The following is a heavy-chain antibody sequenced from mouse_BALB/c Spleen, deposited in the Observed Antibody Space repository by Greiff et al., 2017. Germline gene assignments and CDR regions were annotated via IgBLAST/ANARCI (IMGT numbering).Heavy chain of an antibody. J-gene: IGHJ4*01. D-gene: IGHD2-4*01. CDR3: ASATMITTPYYYAMDY. V-gene: IGHV1-63*02. Sequence: QVQLQQSGAELVRPGTSVKISCKASGYTFTNYWLGWVKQRPGYGLEWIGDIYPGGGYTNYNEKFKGKATLTADTSSSTAYMQLSSLTSEDSAVYFCASATMITTPYYYAMDYWGQGTSVTVSS. CDR1: GYTFTNYW. CDR2: IYPGGGYT.